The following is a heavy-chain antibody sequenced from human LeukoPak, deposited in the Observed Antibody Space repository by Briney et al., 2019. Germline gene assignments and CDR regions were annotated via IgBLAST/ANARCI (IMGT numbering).Heavy chain of an antibody. Sequence: GGSLRLSCAASGFTFSSYWMHWVRQAPGKGLVWVSRINSDGSSTSYADSVKGRFTISRDNAKNTLYLQMNSLRAEDTAVYCCARAGGVVPAATPDYWGQGTLVTVSS. V-gene: IGHV3-74*01. CDR2: INSDGSST. CDR3: ARAGGVVPAATPDY. D-gene: IGHD2-2*01. CDR1: GFTFSSYW. J-gene: IGHJ4*02.